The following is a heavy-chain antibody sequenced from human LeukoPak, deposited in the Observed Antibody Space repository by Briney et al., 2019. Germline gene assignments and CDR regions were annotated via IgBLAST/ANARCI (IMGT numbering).Heavy chain of an antibody. V-gene: IGHV4-34*01. CDR3: ARIIAAAGYNWFDP. J-gene: IGHJ5*02. CDR1: GGSFSGYY. Sequence: PSETLSLTCAVYGGSFSGYYWSWIRQPPGKVLEWIGEINHSGSTNYNPSLKSRVTISVDTSKNQFSLKLSTVTAADTAVYYCARIIAAAGYNWFDPWGQGTLVTVSS. D-gene: IGHD6-13*01. CDR2: INHSGST.